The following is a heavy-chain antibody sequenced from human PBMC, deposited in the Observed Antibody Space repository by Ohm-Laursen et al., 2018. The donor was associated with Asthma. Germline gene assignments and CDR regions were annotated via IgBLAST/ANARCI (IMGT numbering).Heavy chain of an antibody. CDR1: GYTFSRYS. CDR2: TNQHGSET. Sequence: ETLSLTCAASGYTFSRYSIHWVRQAPGKGLEWVATTNQHGSETYYVDSVRGRFTISRDNTLDALYLQMDSLRGEDTAVYFCARDGGATFDLWGQGTLVSVGS. CDR3: ARDGGATFDL. J-gene: IGHJ4*02. D-gene: IGHD6-25*01. V-gene: IGHV3-7*01.